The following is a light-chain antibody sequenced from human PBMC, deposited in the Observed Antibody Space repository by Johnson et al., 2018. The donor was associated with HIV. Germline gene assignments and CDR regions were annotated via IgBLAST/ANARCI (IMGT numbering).Light chain of an antibody. CDR2: DNN. CDR3: GTWDTRRSGGHV. V-gene: IGLV1-51*01. J-gene: IGLJ1*01. CDR1: SCDIGNNY. Sequence: QSVLTQPPSVSAAPGQKVTISCSGSSCDIGNNYVSCHQQLPGTAPKLLIYDNNKRPSGIPDRISGSKSGTSATLGITGLQTGDEADYYCGTWDTRRSGGHVFGTGTKVTVL.